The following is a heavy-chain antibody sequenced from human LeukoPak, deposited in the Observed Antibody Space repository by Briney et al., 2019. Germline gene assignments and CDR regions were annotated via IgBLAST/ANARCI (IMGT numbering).Heavy chain of an antibody. V-gene: IGHV1-46*01. CDR1: GYTLTSYY. CDR3: ARDRGSRNFDI. Sequence: GASVKVSCKASGYTLTSYYMHWVRQAPGQGLEWMGIINPSGGSTSYAQKFQGRVTMTRDTSTSTVYMELSSLRSEDTAVYYCARDRGSRNFDIWGQGTMVTVSS. J-gene: IGHJ3*02. CDR2: INPSGGST.